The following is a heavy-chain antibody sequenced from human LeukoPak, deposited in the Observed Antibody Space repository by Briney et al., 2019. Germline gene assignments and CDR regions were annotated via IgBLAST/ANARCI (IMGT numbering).Heavy chain of an antibody. V-gene: IGHV3-20*04. CDR3: AREYYGSGSYYNVGY. J-gene: IGHJ4*02. CDR2: INWNGGRR. CDR1: GFTFDDYG. D-gene: IGHD3-10*01. Sequence: GGSLRLSCAASGFTFDDYGMSWVRQAPGKGLEWVSGINWNGGRRVYADSVKGRFTISRDNAKKSLYVQMNSLRAEDTALYYCAREYYGSGSYYNVGYWGQGTLVTVSS.